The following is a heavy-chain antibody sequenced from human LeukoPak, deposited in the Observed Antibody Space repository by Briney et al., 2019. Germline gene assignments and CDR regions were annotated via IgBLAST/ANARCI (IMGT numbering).Heavy chain of an antibody. CDR1: GGSISSSSYY. CDR3: ARSDYGSGSYPLYY. D-gene: IGHD3-10*01. CDR2: IYYSGST. V-gene: IGHV4-39*01. Sequence: PSETLSPTCTVSGGSISSSSYYWGWIRQPPGKGLEWIGSIYYSGSTYYNPSLKSRVTISVDTSKNQFSLKLSSVTAADTAVYYCARSDYGSGSYPLYYWGQGTLATVSS. J-gene: IGHJ4*02.